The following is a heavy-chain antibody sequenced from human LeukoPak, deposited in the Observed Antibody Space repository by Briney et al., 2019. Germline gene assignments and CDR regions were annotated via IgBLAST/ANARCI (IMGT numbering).Heavy chain of an antibody. CDR2: ISWNSGSI. J-gene: IGHJ4*02. CDR1: GFTFDDYA. V-gene: IGHV3-9*01. D-gene: IGHD3-22*01. CDR3: AKAHYYDSSGQEAFDY. Sequence: GGSLRLSCAASGFTFDDYAMHCVRQAPGKGLEWVSGISWNSGSIGYADSVKGRFTISRDNAKNSLYLQMNSPRAEDTALYYCAKAHYYDSSGQEAFDYWGQGTLVTVSS.